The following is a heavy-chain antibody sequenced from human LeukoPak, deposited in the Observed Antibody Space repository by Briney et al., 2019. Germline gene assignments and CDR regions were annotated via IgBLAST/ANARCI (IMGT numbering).Heavy chain of an antibody. V-gene: IGHV4-59*01. CDR2: IYYSGST. Sequence: SETLSLTCTVSGGSISSYYWSWIRQPPGKGLEWIGYIYYSGSTNYNPSPKSRVTISVDTSKNQFSLKLSSVTAADTAVYYCASGWYDYFDYRGQGTLVTVSS. CDR3: ASGWYDYFDY. CDR1: GGSISSYY. J-gene: IGHJ4*02. D-gene: IGHD6-19*01.